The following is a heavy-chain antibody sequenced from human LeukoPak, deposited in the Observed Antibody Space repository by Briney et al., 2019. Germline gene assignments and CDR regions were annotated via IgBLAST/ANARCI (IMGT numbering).Heavy chain of an antibody. CDR3: ARLVTASNWFDP. D-gene: IGHD2-21*02. J-gene: IGHJ5*02. CDR1: GFTFSSYG. V-gene: IGHV3-30*02. CDR2: IRYDGSNK. Sequence: SGGSLRLSCAASGFTFSSYGMHWVRQPPGKGLEWVAFIRYDGSNKYYADSVKGRFTISRDNSKNTLYLQMNSLRAEDTAVYYCARLVTASNWFDPWGQGTLVTVSS.